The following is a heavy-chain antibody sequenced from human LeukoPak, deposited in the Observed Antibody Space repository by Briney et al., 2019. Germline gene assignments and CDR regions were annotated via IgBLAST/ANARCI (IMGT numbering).Heavy chain of an antibody. CDR3: ARDAYRSIAAAGTDY. Sequence: SETLSLTCAVYGGSFGSFRNYYWSWIRQPPGKGLEWIGEINHSGKTNYSPSLKSRLTISLDTSKNQFSLKLSSVTAADTAVYHCARDAYRSIAAAGTDYWGQGTLVTVSS. CDR1: GGSFGSFRNYY. CDR2: INHSGKT. J-gene: IGHJ4*02. V-gene: IGHV4-34*01. D-gene: IGHD6-13*01.